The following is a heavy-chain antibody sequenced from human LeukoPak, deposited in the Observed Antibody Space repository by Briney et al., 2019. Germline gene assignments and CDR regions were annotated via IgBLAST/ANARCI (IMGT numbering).Heavy chain of an antibody. D-gene: IGHD3-3*01. J-gene: IGHJ1*01. CDR2: IYYSGST. V-gene: IGHV4-39*01. Sequence: PSETLSLTCSVSGGSISRTGCNWGWIRQPPGKGLEWIGSIYYSGSTYYNPSLKSRVTMSVDTSKDQFSPKLNSVNAADTAMYYCARHRSPLESFHHWGQGTLVTVSS. CDR1: GGSISRTGCN. CDR3: ARHRSPLESFHH.